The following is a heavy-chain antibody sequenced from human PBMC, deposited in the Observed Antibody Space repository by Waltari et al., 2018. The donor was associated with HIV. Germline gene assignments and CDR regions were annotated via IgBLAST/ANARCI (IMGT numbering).Heavy chain of an antibody. CDR1: GGSFGGYF. Sequence: QWGAGALKPSENLSLVCDVHGGSFGGYFWPWIRQPPGGGLEWIGEINHNGVTNYNSSLEGRGVISVDTSKSQVSLKVASVTATDTATYYCSRGSYDYVRGSLPGDAFEIWGRGTPVIVSS. V-gene: IGHV4-34*01. CDR3: SRGSYDYVRGSLPGDAFEI. D-gene: IGHD3-16*01. J-gene: IGHJ3*02. CDR2: INHNGVT.